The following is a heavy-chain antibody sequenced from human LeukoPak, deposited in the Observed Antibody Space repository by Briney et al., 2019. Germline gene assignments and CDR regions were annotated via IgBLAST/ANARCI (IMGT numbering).Heavy chain of an antibody. D-gene: IGHD5-12*01. CDR2: IYYSGST. CDR1: GGSISSYY. V-gene: IGHV4-59*08. Sequence: SETLSLTCTVSGGSISSYYWSWIRQPPGKGLEWIGYIYYSGSTNYSPSLKSRVTISVDASKNQFSLKLSSVTAADTAVYYCARQGYSAYEILDYWGQGTLVTVSS. J-gene: IGHJ4*02. CDR3: ARQGYSAYEILDY.